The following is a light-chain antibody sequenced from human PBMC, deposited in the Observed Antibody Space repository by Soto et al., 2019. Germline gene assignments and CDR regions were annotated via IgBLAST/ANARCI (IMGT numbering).Light chain of an antibody. CDR1: SGSIASNF. Sequence: NFMLTQPHSVSESPGKTVTISCTRSSGSIASNFVQWYQQRPGSAPTIVIYEDDQRPSGVPDRFSGSIDSSSNSASLTISGLKTEDGADYYCQSYDSSNVVFGGGTKVTVL. CDR3: QSYDSSNVV. J-gene: IGLJ2*01. V-gene: IGLV6-57*04. CDR2: EDD.